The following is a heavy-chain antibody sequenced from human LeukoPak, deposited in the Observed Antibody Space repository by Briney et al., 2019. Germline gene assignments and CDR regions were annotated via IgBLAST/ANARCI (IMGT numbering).Heavy chain of an antibody. CDR3: ARGVSDSGGSYYFDY. CDR2: IYYTGST. Sequence: SGTLSLTCTVSGASISSYYWSWIRQPPGKGLEWIGYIYYTGSTNYNPSLKSRVTISVDTSKNQFSLRLSSVTAADTALYYCARGVSDSGGSYYFDYWGQGTLVTVSS. V-gene: IGHV4-59*01. CDR1: GASISSYY. J-gene: IGHJ4*02. D-gene: IGHD3-22*01.